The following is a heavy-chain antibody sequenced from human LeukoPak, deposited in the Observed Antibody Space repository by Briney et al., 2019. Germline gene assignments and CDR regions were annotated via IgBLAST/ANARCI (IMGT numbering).Heavy chain of an antibody. CDR3: AKDRSGGGDYYFGMDV. V-gene: IGHV3-23*01. CDR2: ISGSGGSA. J-gene: IGHJ6*02. CDR1: GLTFSSYA. Sequence: GGSLRLSRAASGLTFSSYAMSWVRQAPGKGLEWVSSISGSGGSAYYADSVKGRFTISRDNSENTPYLQMNSLRAEDTAVYYCAKDRSGGGDYYFGMDVWGQGTTVTVSS. D-gene: IGHD6-19*01.